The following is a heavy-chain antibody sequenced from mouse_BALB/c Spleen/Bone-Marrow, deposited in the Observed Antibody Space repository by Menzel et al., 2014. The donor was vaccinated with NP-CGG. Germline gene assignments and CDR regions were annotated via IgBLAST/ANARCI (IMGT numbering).Heavy chain of an antibody. V-gene: IGHV1-9*01. CDR1: GYTFSNYW. J-gene: IGHJ4*01. D-gene: IGHD2-3*01. CDR2: ILPGSGSS. Sequence: VQLQQSGAELMKPGASVKISCKATGYTFSNYWIEWIKQRPGHGLEWIGEILPGSGSSNYNEKLKGKATFTADTSSNTAYMQLSSLTSGDSAVYYCARTADGYYYAMDYWGQGTSVTVSS. CDR3: ARTADGYYYAMDY.